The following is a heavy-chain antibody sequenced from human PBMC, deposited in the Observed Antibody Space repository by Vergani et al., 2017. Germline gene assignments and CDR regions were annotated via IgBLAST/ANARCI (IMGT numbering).Heavy chain of an antibody. CDR1: GFTFSSYS. J-gene: IGHJ6*02. CDR3: ARDNCSSTSCYDNYYYYGMDV. CDR2: ISSSSSTI. V-gene: IGHV3-48*01. Sequence: EVQLVESGGGLVQPGGSLRLSCAASGFTFSSYSMNWVRQAPGKGLGWVSYISSSSSTIYYADSVKGRFTISRDNAKNSLYLQMNSLRAEDTAVYYCARDNCSSTSCYDNYYYYGMDVWGQGTMVTVSS. D-gene: IGHD2-2*01.